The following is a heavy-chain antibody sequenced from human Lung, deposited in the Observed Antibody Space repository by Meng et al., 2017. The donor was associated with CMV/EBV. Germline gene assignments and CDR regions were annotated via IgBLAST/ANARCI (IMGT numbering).Heavy chain of an antibody. V-gene: IGHV1-3*01. D-gene: IGHD3-22*01. CDR2: INAGNGNT. J-gene: IGHJ4*02. CDR1: GYTLTSYA. Sequence: AEVKKHGASVKVSCKASGYTLTSYAMHWVRQAPGQRLEWMGWINAGNGNTKYSQRFQGRVTITRDTSASTAYMELSSLRSEDTTVYYCARAGYDSSGYYPQPFDYWGQGTLVTVSS. CDR3: ARAGYDSSGYYPQPFDY.